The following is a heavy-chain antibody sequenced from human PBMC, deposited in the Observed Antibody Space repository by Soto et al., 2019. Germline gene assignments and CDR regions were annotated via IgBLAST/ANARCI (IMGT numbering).Heavy chain of an antibody. CDR2: ISSSSSYI. J-gene: IGHJ4*02. CDR3: VKDGATTVWSGFFDN. D-gene: IGHD4-17*01. Sequence: GGSLRLSCAASGFTFSSYSMNWVRQAPGKGLEWVSSISSSSSYIYYADSVKGRFTISRDNSKDTLYLQMSSLRAEDTAVYYCVKDGATTVWSGFFDNWGQGTLVTVSS. CDR1: GFTFSSYS. V-gene: IGHV3-21*01.